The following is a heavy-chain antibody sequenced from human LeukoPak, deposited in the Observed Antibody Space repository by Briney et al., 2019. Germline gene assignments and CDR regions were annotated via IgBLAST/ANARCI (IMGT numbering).Heavy chain of an antibody. CDR3: ARSLDYYGSGSYSDYYYGMDV. J-gene: IGHJ6*02. Sequence: GASVKVSCKASGYTFTSYYMHWVRQAPGQGLEWMGIINPSGGSTSYAQKFQGRVTMTRDTSTSTVYMELGSLRSEDTAVYYCARSLDYYGSGSYSDYYYGMDVWGQGTTVTVSS. D-gene: IGHD3-10*01. CDR1: GYTFTSYY. V-gene: IGHV1-46*01. CDR2: INPSGGST.